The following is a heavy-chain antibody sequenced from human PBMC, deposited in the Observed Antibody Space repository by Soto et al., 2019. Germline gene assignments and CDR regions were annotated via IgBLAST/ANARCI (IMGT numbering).Heavy chain of an antibody. CDR2: SYYSGTT. CDR1: VSSIMVHSYY. Sequence: PSSTXSLTCTVSVSSIMVHSYYLTWIRQPPGKVLEWIGSSYYSGTTYFNPSLKSLDTISFDTSKNQFSLRLTSVTAADTAIYYCTRRYNWNENYLETWGQGALVNVYS. V-gene: IGHV4-39*01. D-gene: IGHD1-20*01. CDR3: TRRYNWNENYLET. J-gene: IGHJ4*02.